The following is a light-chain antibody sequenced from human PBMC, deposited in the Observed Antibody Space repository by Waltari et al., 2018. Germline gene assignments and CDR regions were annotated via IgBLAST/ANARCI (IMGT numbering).Light chain of an antibody. V-gene: IGLV2-8*01. CDR2: EVI. J-gene: IGLJ2*01. Sequence: QSALTQPPSASGSPGQSVTISCTGTSSDVGGYTYVSWYQQPPGKAPKLIIYEVIKRTSGVPDRFSGSKSGNTASLTVSGLQAEDEADYYCLSYAGGVRVFGGGTKLTVL. CDR3: LSYAGGVRV. CDR1: SSDVGGYTY.